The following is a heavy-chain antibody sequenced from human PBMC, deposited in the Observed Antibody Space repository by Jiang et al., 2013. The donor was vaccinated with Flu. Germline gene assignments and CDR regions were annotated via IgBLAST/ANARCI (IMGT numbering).Heavy chain of an antibody. CDR2: ISAYNGNT. J-gene: IGHJ4*02. Sequence: SGAEVKKPGASVRVSCQTSGYTFTSYGIYWVRQAPGQGLEWMGWISAYNGNTNYAENLQARVTLTTDKATRTAYMDLRGLTSDDTAVYYCVLSYGYAYWGQGTPVTVSA. CDR1: GYTFTSYG. D-gene: IGHD5-18*01. CDR3: VLSYGYAY. V-gene: IGHV1-18*01.